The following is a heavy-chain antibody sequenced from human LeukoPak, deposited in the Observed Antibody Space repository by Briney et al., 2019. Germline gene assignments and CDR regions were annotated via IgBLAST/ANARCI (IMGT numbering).Heavy chain of an antibody. CDR3: ARVGGYSPLLPFDY. Sequence: ASVKVSCKASGYTFTGYYIHWVRQATGQGLEWMGWINPNSGGTNYAQIFQGRVTMTGDTSISTAFMELSRLRFDDTAVYYCARVGGYSPLLPFDYWGQGTLVTVSS. CDR2: INPNSGGT. J-gene: IGHJ4*02. CDR1: GYTFTGYY. D-gene: IGHD5-18*01. V-gene: IGHV1-2*02.